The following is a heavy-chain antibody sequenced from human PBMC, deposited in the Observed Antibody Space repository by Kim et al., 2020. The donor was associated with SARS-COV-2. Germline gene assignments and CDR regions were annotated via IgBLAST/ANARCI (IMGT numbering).Heavy chain of an antibody. CDR3: ARRGGSGRSFDY. D-gene: IGHD3-10*01. Sequence: FTSSLKSRVTISVDTSKNQFSLTRSSMTAADSAVYYCARRGGSGRSFDYWGQGTLVIVSS. V-gene: IGHV4-39*01. J-gene: IGHJ4*02.